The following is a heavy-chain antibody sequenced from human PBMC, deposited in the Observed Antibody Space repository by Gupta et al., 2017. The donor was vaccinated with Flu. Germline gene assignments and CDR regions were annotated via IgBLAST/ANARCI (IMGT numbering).Heavy chain of an antibody. CDR3: ARRFSATSDLDAFDV. J-gene: IGHJ3*01. Sequence: GIIYPGDSDTRYSPSFEGQVTISVDKSISTAYLQWSSLKASDTAIYYCARRFSATSDLDAFDVWGQGTMVTVSS. D-gene: IGHD3-3*02. CDR2: IYPGDSDT. V-gene: IGHV5-51*01.